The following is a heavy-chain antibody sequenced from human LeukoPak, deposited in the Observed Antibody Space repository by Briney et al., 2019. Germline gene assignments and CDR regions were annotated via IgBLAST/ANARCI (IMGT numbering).Heavy chain of an antibody. CDR3: ASDISNKGFDY. Sequence: GGSLRLSCAASGLTFNTYSINWVRQAPGKGLEWVGYISSSSSTIYYADSVKGRFTISRDNARNSLYLQMNSLRAEDTAVYYCASDISNKGFDYWGQGTLVTVSS. CDR1: GLTFNTYS. J-gene: IGHJ4*02. V-gene: IGHV3-48*01. D-gene: IGHD3-3*02. CDR2: ISSSSSTI.